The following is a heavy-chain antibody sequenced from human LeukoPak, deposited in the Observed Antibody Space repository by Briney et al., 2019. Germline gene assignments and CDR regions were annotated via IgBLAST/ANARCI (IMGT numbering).Heavy chain of an antibody. CDR1: VYTFIDYY. CDR2: INLGYVT. Sequence: GASVKVSCKASVYTFIDYYIHWVRQAPGQRPGWVVWINLGYVTRYAQKCQGRVTMTRDTSITTAYMELRRLTSDDTAIYYCVREIREGSGVADFWGHGTQVTVSS. J-gene: IGHJ4*01. V-gene: IGHV1-2*02. D-gene: IGHD1-26*01. CDR3: VREIREGSGVADF.